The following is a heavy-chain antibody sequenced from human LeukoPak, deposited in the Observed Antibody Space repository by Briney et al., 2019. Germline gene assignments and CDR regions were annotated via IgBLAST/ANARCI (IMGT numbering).Heavy chain of an antibody. Sequence: SETLSLTCTVSGGSISSSSYYWGWIRQPPGKGLEWIGSIYYSGSTYYNPSLKSRVTISVDTSKNQFSLKLSSVTAADTAVYYCAKGSMGDYGDYFDYWGQGTLVTVSS. D-gene: IGHD4-17*01. CDR3: AKGSMGDYGDYFDY. CDR1: GGSISSSSYY. CDR2: IYYSGST. V-gene: IGHV4-39*07. J-gene: IGHJ4*02.